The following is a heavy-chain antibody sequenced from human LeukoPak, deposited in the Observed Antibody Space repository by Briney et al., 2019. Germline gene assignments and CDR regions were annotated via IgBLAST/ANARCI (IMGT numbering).Heavy chain of an antibody. D-gene: IGHD6-13*01. J-gene: IGHJ4*02. Sequence: GGSLRLSXAASGFTFSSYSMNWVRQAPGQGLEWISSINTSSSYTYYADSVKGRFTISRDNAKNSLYLQMNSLRAEDTAVCYCARERVVAAAVPFDYWGQGTLVTVSS. CDR3: ARERVVAAAVPFDY. CDR2: INTSSSYT. V-gene: IGHV3-21*01. CDR1: GFTFSSYS.